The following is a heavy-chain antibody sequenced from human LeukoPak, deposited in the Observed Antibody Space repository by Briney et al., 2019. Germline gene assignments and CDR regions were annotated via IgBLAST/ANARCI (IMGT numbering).Heavy chain of an antibody. J-gene: IGHJ5*02. CDR3: ARDRGTIFGVVTANWFDP. Sequence: SETLSLTCTVSGGSISSGDYYWSWIRQPAGKGLEWIGRIYTSGSTNYNPSLKSRVTMSVDTSKNQFSLKLSSVTAADTAVYYCARDRGTIFGVVTANWFDPWGQGTLVTVSS. CDR2: IYTSGST. D-gene: IGHD3-3*01. V-gene: IGHV4-61*02. CDR1: GGSISSGDYY.